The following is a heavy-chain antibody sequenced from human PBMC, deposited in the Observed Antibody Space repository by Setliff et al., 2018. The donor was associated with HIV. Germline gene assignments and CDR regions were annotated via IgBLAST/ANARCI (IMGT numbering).Heavy chain of an antibody. CDR3: ARVSAAGLYYCARDRAYCSNGSCYRPLVYYFYYMDV. J-gene: IGHJ6*03. CDR2: IYYSGST. D-gene: IGHD2-15*01. Sequence: SETLSLTCTVSGGSISSYYWSWIRQPPGKGLEWIGYIYYSGSTNYNPSLKSRVTISVDTSKNQFSLKLSSVTAADTAVYYCARVSAAGLYYCARDRAYCSNGSCYRPLVYYFYYMDVWGTGTTGTVSS. CDR1: GGSISSYY. V-gene: IGHV4-59*01.